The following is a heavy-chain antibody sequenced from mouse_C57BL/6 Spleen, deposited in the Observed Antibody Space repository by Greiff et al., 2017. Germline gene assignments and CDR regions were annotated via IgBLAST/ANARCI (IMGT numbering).Heavy chain of an antibody. CDR3: ARVPLFITTVVAGFDY. CDR1: GYTFTSYW. J-gene: IGHJ2*01. CDR2: INPSNGGT. Sequence: QVQLKQPGTELVKPGASVKLSCKASGYTFTSYWMHWVKQRPGQGLEWIGNINPSNGGTNYNEKFKSKATLTVDKSSSTAYMQLSSLTSEDSAVYYCARVPLFITTVVAGFDYWGQGTTLTVSS. V-gene: IGHV1-53*01. D-gene: IGHD1-1*01.